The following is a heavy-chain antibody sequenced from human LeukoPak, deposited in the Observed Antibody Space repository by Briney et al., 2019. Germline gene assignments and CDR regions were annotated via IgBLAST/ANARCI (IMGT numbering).Heavy chain of an antibody. CDR1: GFMFTDHA. V-gene: IGHV3-21*01. CDR2: ISSSSSYI. J-gene: IGHJ4*02. CDR3: ARGARDYGDFYYFDY. D-gene: IGHD4-17*01. Sequence: GGSLRLSCAASGFMFTDHALNWVRQAPGKGLEWVSSISSSSSYIYYADSVKGRFTISRDNAKNSLYLQMNSLRAEDTAVYYCARGARDYGDFYYFDYWGQGTLVTVSS.